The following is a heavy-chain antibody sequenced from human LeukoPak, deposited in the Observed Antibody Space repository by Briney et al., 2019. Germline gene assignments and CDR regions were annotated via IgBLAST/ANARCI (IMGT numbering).Heavy chain of an antibody. CDR1: GGPISSYY. CDR2: IYYIGST. V-gene: IGHV4-59*01. Sequence: SETLSLTCTVSGGPISSYYWSWIRQPPGKGLEWIGYIYYIGSTNYNPSLKSRVTISVDTSKNQFSLKLSSVTAADTAVYYCARARDSSFDYWGQGTLVTVSS. J-gene: IGHJ4*02. CDR3: ARARDSSFDY. D-gene: IGHD6-6*01.